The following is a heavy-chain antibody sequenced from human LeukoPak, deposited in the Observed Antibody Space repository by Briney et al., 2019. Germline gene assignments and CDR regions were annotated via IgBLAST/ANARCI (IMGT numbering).Heavy chain of an antibody. D-gene: IGHD3-22*01. CDR2: IDSGGST. J-gene: IGHJ3*02. Sequence: GGSLRLSCAASGFTFSSNCMSWVRQAPGKGLEWVAVIDSGGSTYYADYVKGRFTISRHNCKNTLYLQMNSLRAEDTAVYYCARMGGYYDSSGSRVDAFDIWGQGTMVTVSS. CDR3: ARMGGYYDSSGSRVDAFDI. V-gene: IGHV3-53*04. CDR1: GFTFSSNC.